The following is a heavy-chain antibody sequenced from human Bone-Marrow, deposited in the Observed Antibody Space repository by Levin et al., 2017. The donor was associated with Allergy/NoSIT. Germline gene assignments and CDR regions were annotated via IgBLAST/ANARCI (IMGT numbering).Heavy chain of an antibody. Sequence: PWASVKVSCKASGYTFTSYGISWVRQVPGQGLEWMGWISAYNGYTNYAQKFQGRVTMTTDTSTRTAHMELRSLRSGDTAVYFCARYSYDSTGYSPYYYYGLDVWGQGTTVTVSS. V-gene: IGHV1-18*01. D-gene: IGHD3-22*01. CDR3: ARYSYDSTGYSPYYYYGLDV. J-gene: IGHJ6*02. CDR2: ISAYNGYT. CDR1: GYTFTSYG.